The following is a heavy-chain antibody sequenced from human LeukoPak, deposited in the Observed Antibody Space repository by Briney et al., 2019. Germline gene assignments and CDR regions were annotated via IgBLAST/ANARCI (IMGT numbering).Heavy chain of an antibody. CDR3: AKWVVVVPAATYYFDY. CDR1: GFTFSRYG. D-gene: IGHD2-2*01. V-gene: IGHV3-23*01. Sequence: GGSLRLSCEASGFTFSRYGMSWVRQAPGKGLEWVSAISGSGGSTYYADSVKGRFTIPRDNSKNTLYLQMNSLRAEDTAVYYCAKWVVVVPAATYYFDYWGQGTLVTVSS. CDR2: ISGSGGST. J-gene: IGHJ4*02.